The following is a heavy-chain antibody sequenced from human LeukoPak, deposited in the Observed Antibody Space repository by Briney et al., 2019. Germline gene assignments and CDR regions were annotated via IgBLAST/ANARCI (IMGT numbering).Heavy chain of an antibody. D-gene: IGHD3-10*01. CDR3: ARVESSGYFDY. V-gene: IGHV4-39*07. CDR1: GGSIGSSSYY. CDR2: IYYSGST. Sequence: SETLSLTCTVSGGSIGSSSYYWGWIRQPPGKGLNWIGSIYYSGSTYYNPSLKSRVTISVDTSKNQFSLKLRSVTAADTAVYYCARVESSGYFDYWGQGTLVTVSS. J-gene: IGHJ4*02.